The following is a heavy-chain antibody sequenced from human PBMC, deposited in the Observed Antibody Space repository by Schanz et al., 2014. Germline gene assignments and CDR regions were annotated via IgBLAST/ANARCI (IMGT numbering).Heavy chain of an antibody. V-gene: IGHV3-23*01. J-gene: IGHJ4*02. CDR2: IKSDGSST. Sequence: EVQLLESGGGLVQPGGSLRLSCAASGFTFSSYAMSWVRQAPGKGLEWVSRIKSDGSSTSYADSVKGRFTISRDNFKGALYLQMSSLRAEDTAVYYCARPPHDSSGYYPFDYWGQGTLVTVSS. CDR1: GFTFSSYA. D-gene: IGHD3-22*01. CDR3: ARPPHDSSGYYPFDY.